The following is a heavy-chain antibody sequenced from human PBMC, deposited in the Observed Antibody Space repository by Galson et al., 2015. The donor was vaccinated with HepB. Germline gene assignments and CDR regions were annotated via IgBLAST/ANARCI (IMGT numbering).Heavy chain of an antibody. CDR1: GFTFSSYG. Sequence: SLRLSCAASGFTFSSYGMHWVRQAPGKGLEWVAVISYDGSNKYYADSVKGRFTISRDNSKNTLYLQMNSLRAEDTAVYYCAESGYYDSSGYYYNYYYGMDVWGQGTTVTVSS. CDR2: ISYDGSNK. D-gene: IGHD3-22*01. CDR3: AESGYYDSSGYYYNYYYGMDV. J-gene: IGHJ6*02. V-gene: IGHV3-30*03.